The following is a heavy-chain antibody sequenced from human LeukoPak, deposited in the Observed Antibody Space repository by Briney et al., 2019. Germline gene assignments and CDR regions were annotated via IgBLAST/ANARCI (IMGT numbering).Heavy chain of an antibody. V-gene: IGHV1-2*06. CDR1: GYTFTGYY. J-gene: IGHJ4*02. CDR2: INPNSGGT. D-gene: IGHD3-22*01. CDR3: AREDYYDSSGADY. Sequence: ASVKVSCKASGYTFTGYYMHWVRQAPGQGLEWMGRINPNSGGTNYAQKFQGRVTMTRDTSISTAYMELSRLRSDDTAVYNCAREDYYDSSGADYWGQGTLVTVSS.